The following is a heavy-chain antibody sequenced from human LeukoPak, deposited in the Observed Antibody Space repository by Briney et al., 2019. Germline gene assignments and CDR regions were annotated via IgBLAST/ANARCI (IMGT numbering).Heavy chain of an antibody. D-gene: IGHD2-15*01. J-gene: IGHJ4*02. CDR2: IIPIFGTA. Sequence: GASVKVSCKASGGTFSSYAISWVRQAPGQGLEWMGGIIPIFGTANYAQKFQGRVTITADESTSTAYMELSSLRSDDTAIYYCAREGGYCSGNVCYYFDYWGQGTLVTVSS. V-gene: IGHV1-69*13. CDR3: AREGGYCSGNVCYYFDY. CDR1: GGTFSSYA.